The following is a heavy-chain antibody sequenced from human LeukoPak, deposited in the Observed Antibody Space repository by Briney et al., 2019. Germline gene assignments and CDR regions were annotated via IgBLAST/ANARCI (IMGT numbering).Heavy chain of an antibody. CDR1: GGTFISYA. V-gene: IGHV1-69*05. D-gene: IGHD3-10*01. J-gene: IGHJ4*02. CDR2: IIPIFGTA. CDR3: ACVLRGSGSYPIYYYFDY. Sequence: SXKVSCKASGGTFISYAISWVRQAPGQGLEWMGGIIPIFGTANYAQKFQGRVTITTDESTSTAYMELSSLRSEDTAVYYCACVLRGSGSYPIYYYFDYWGQGTLVTVSS.